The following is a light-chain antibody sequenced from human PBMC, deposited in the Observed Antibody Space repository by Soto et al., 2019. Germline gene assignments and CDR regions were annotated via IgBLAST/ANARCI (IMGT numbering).Light chain of an antibody. Sequence: QSVLTQPPSVSAAPGQKVTISCSGSSSNVGSNYVSWYQQLPGTAPKLLIYDNGKRSSGIPDRFSGSQSGTSATLGITGLQTGDEADYYCGTWDNSLSAVFCGGTQLTVL. CDR1: SSNVGSNY. CDR3: GTWDNSLSAV. V-gene: IGLV1-51*01. J-gene: IGLJ2*01. CDR2: DNG.